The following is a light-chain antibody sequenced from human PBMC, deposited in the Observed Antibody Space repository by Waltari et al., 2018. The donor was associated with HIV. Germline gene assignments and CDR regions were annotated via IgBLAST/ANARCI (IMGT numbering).Light chain of an antibody. V-gene: IGKV4-1*01. CDR3: QQYYSTLALT. CDR2: WAS. J-gene: IGKJ4*01. CDR1: QRVLYSSNNKNY. Sequence: DIVMTQSPDSLAVSLGERATINCKPSQRVLYSSNNKNYLDWYQQKPGQPPKLLIYWASTRESGVPDRFSGSGSGTDFTLTISSLQAEDVAVYYCQQYYSTLALTFGGGTKVEIK.